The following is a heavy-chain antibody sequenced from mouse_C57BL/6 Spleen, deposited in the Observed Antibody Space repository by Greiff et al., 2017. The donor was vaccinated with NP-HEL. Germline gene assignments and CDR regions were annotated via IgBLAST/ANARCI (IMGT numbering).Heavy chain of an antibody. CDR1: GYTFTDYN. V-gene: IGHV1-18*01. CDR2: INPNNGGT. Sequence: DVKLQESGPELVKPGASVKIPCKASGYTFTDYNMDWVKQSHGKSLEWIGDINPNNGGTIYNQKFKGKATLTVDKSSSTAYMELRSLTSEDTAVYYCARSITTVVAPFDYWGQGTTLTVSS. J-gene: IGHJ2*01. D-gene: IGHD1-1*01. CDR3: ARSITTVVAPFDY.